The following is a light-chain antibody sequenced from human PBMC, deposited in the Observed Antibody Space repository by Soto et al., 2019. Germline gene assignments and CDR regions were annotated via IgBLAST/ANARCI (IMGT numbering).Light chain of an antibody. Sequence: EIVLTQSPATLSLSPGERATLSCRASQSVSSYLAWYQQKPGQAPRLLIYDASNRATGIPARFSGSGSGKDFNLTISSLEPEDFVVYYCQQRSNWPLTFGGGTKVEIK. V-gene: IGKV3-11*01. CDR3: QQRSNWPLT. J-gene: IGKJ4*01. CDR1: QSVSSY. CDR2: DAS.